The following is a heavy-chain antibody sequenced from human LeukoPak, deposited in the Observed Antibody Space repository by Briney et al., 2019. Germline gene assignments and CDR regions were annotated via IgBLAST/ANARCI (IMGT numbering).Heavy chain of an antibody. J-gene: IGHJ3*02. V-gene: IGHV3-74*01. CDR1: GFTFSSYW. D-gene: IGHD2-21*02. Sequence: GGSLRLSCAASGFTFSSYWMHWVRQAPGKGLVWVSRINSDGGSTSYADSVKGRFTISRDNAKNKLYLQMNSLRAEDTAVYYCAREGWRVVVTATYDAFDIWGQGTMVTVSS. CDR3: AREGWRVVVTATYDAFDI. CDR2: INSDGGST.